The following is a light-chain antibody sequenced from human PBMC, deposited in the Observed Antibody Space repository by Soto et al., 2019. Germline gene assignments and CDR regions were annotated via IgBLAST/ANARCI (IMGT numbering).Light chain of an antibody. CDR1: SSDIGGYKY. CDR3: SSYTGGSTYV. CDR2: DFS. Sequence: QSVLTQPASVSGSPGQSITISCTGTSSDIGGYKYVSWYQQHPGKAPKLMIYDFSNRPSGVSNRFSGSKSGNTATLTISELQGEDESEYYCSSYTGGSTYVFGTGTKVTVL. V-gene: IGLV2-14*01. J-gene: IGLJ1*01.